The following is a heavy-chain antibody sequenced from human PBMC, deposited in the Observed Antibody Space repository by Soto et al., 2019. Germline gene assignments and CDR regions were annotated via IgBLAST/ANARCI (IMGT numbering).Heavy chain of an antibody. CDR2: ISGSGGST. Sequence: GGSLRLSCAASGFTFSSYAMSWVRQAPGKGLEWVSAISGSGGSTYYADSVKGRFTISRDNSKNTLYLQMNSLRAEDTAVYYCAKDNYYDSSGYNGRVRYFDYWGQGTLVTVSS. V-gene: IGHV3-23*01. D-gene: IGHD3-22*01. CDR3: AKDNYYDSSGYNGRVRYFDY. CDR1: GFTFSSYA. J-gene: IGHJ4*02.